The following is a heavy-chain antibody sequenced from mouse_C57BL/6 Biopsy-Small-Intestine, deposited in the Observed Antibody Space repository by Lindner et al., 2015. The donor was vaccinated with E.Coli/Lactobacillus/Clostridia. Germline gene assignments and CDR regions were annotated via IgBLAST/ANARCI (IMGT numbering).Heavy chain of an antibody. CDR3: VRRSVVNDDLGAFDI. Sequence: SVKVSCKASGYTFPNYGISWVRQAPGQGLEWLGWIAGYNFNTNNIQKFQGRVTMTTETSTSTVYMELRSLRSDDTAIYYCVRRSVVNDDLGAFDIWGQGTMITVSS. J-gene: IGHJ1*01. V-gene: IGHV1-66*01. CDR2: IAGYNFNT. CDR1: GYTFPNYG. D-gene: IGHD5-5*01.